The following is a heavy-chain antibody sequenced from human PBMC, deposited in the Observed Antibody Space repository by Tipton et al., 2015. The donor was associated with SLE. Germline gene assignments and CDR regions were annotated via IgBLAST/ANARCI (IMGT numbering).Heavy chain of an antibody. CDR3: ARYGRELDY. V-gene: IGHV3-23*01. Sequence: GSLRLSCAASGFTFSSYAMSWVRQAPGKGLEWVSAISGSGGSTYYADSVKGRFTISRDNAKNSLHLQMNSLTVEDTAVYYCARYGRELDYWGQGILVTVSS. CDR1: GFTFSSYA. D-gene: IGHD1-1*01. J-gene: IGHJ4*02. CDR2: ISGSGGST.